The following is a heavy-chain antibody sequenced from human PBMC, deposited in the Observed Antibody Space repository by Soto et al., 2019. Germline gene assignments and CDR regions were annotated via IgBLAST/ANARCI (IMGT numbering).Heavy chain of an antibody. CDR3: ARGHEYGGNADGFDI. CDR1: GGTFKTES. V-gene: IGHV1-69*13. CDR2: ILPVFDTT. Sequence: QVRLVQSGAEVKKPGSSVKVSCKYSGGTFKTESINWLRQAPGQGLEWMGNILPVFDTTDYAPKFQGRVTITADRAKTRAYMELSSWTSQDTSLYSCARGHEYGGNADGFDIWGQGTMVTVSS. J-gene: IGHJ3*02. D-gene: IGHD4-17*01.